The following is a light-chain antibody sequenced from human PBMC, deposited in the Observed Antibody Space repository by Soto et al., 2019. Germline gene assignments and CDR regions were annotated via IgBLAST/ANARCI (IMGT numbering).Light chain of an antibody. J-gene: IGKJ3*01. V-gene: IGKV3D-20*01. CDR2: DAS. CDR1: QSFSSSY. CDR3: QQYGSSPFT. Sequence: EIVLTQSPVTLSLSPGERATLSCGSSQSFSSSYLAWYQQKPGLAPRLLIYDASSRATGIPDRFSGSGSGTDFTLTISRLEPEDFAVYYCQQYGSSPFTFGPGTKVDIK.